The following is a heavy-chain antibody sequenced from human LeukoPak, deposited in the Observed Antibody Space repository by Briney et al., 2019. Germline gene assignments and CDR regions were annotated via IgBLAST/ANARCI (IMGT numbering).Heavy chain of an antibody. D-gene: IGHD3-10*01. Sequence: PSETLSLTCTVSGGSISSGDYYWSWIRQLPGKGLEWIGYIYYSGSTYYNPSLKSRVTISVDTSKNQFSLKLSSVTAADTAVYYCARVMVRGVMVYYYYYMDVWGKGTTVTVSS. J-gene: IGHJ6*03. CDR3: ARVMVRGVMVYYYYYMDV. V-gene: IGHV4-30-4*08. CDR2: IYYSGST. CDR1: GGSISSGDYY.